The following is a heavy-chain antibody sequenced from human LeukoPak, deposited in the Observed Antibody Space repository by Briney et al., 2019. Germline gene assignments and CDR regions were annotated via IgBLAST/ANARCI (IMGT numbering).Heavy chain of an antibody. Sequence: GVSLRLSCSASGFTFSSYAMHWVRQAPGKGREYVSAISSNGGSTYYADSVKGRFTISRDNSKNTLYLQMSSLRAEDTAVYYCVKGSSGWFHYWGQGTLVTVSS. D-gene: IGHD6-19*01. V-gene: IGHV3-64D*09. CDR2: ISSNGGST. CDR1: GFTFSSYA. J-gene: IGHJ4*02. CDR3: VKGSSGWFHY.